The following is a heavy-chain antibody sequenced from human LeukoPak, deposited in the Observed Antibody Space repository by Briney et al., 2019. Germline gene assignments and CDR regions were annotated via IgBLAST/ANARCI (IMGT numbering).Heavy chain of an antibody. D-gene: IGHD3-10*01. CDR1: GGSFSGYY. J-gene: IGHJ4*02. CDR2: INHRGST. V-gene: IGHV4-34*01. Sequence: PSETLSLTCAVYGGSFSGYYWSWVRQPPGKGLEWIGEINHRGSTNYNPSLKSRVTMSVDTSKNQFSLKLSSVTAADTAVYYCARDPAYGSGSYPYYFDYWGQGTLVTVSS. CDR3: ARDPAYGSGSYPYYFDY.